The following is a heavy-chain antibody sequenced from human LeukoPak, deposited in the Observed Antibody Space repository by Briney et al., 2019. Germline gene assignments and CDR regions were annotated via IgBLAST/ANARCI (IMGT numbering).Heavy chain of an antibody. CDR2: VNHSGST. J-gene: IGHJ5*02. V-gene: IGHV4-34*01. CDR3: ARGQGYCSGGSCYNWFDP. D-gene: IGHD2-15*01. Sequence: SETLSLTCAVYGGSFSGYYWSWIRPPPGKGLEWIGEVNHSGSTNYNPALKSRVTISVDTSKNQFSLKLSSVTAADTAVYYCARGQGYCSGGSCYNWFDPWGQGTLVTVSS. CDR1: GGSFSGYY.